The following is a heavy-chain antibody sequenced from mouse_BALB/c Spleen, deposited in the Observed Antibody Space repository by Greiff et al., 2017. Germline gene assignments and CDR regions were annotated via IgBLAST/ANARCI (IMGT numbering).Heavy chain of an antibody. CDR1: GFNIKDTY. CDR2: IDPANGNT. J-gene: IGHJ2*01. V-gene: IGHV14-3*02. Sequence: EVMLVESGAELVKPGASVKLSCTASGFNIKDTYMHWVKQRPEQGLEWIGRIDPANGNTKYDPKFQGKATITADTSSNTAYLQLSSLTSEDTAVYYCARDYGSSYFDYWGQGTTLTVSS. D-gene: IGHD1-1*01. CDR3: ARDYGSSYFDY.